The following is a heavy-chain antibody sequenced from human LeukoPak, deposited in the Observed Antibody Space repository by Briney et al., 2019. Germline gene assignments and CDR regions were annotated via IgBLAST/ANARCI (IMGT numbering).Heavy chain of an antibody. J-gene: IGHJ6*03. V-gene: IGHV3-49*03. CDR3: AYTSGYDFSSYYYYYMDV. Sequence: PGGSLRLSCSASGFTFDDYAVSWFRQAPGKGLEWVGSIRSKAFGGTPEYAASVRGRFTISRDDSKSIAYLQMNSLSAEDTAVYYCAYTSGYDFSSYYYYYMDVWGKGTTVTVSS. CDR1: GFTFDDYA. CDR2: IRSKAFGGTP. D-gene: IGHD5-12*01.